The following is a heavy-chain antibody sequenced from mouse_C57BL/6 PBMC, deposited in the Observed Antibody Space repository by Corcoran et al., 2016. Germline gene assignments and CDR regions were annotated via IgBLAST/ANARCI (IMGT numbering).Heavy chain of an antibody. J-gene: IGHJ3*01. CDR2: INTYSGVP. CDR1: GYTFTTYG. D-gene: IGHD2-4*01. Sequence: QIQLVQSGPELKKPGETVKISCKASGYTFTTYGMSWVKQAPGKGLKWMGWINTYSGVPTYADDFKGRFAFSLETSASTAYLQINNLKNEDTATYFCARRDDYDDWFAYWCQGTLVTVSA. CDR3: ARRDDYDDWFAY. V-gene: IGHV9-3*01.